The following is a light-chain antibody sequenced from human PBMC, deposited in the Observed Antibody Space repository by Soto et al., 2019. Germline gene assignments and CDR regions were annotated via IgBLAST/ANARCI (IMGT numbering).Light chain of an antibody. CDR1: SSDVGGYNF. J-gene: IGLJ3*02. CDR3: SSYTLRNTLVL. V-gene: IGLV2-14*01. CDR2: EVS. Sequence: QSALTQPASVSGSPGQSITISCTGTSSDVGGYNFVSWYQRHPGKAPRLIIYEVSSRPSGVSYRFSGSKSGNTASLTISGLPAEDEADYYCSSYTLRNTLVLFGGGTKLTVL.